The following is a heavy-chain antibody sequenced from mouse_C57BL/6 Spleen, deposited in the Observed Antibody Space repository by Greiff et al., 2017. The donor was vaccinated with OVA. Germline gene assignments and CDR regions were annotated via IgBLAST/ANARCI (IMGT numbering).Heavy chain of an antibody. CDR1: GFNIKDYY. D-gene: IGHD2-4*01. Sequence: VQLQQSGAELVRPGASVKLSCTASGFNIKDYYMHWVKQRPEQGLEWIGRIDPEDGDTEYAPKFQGKATMTADTSSNTAYLQLSSLTTEDTAVYYCSDDYDVKCGFAYWGEGTLVTVSA. V-gene: IGHV14-1*01. CDR2: IDPEDGDT. CDR3: SDDYDVKCGFAY. J-gene: IGHJ3*01.